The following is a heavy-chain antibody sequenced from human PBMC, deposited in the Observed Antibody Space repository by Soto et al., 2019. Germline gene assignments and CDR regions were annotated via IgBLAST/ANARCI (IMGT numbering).Heavy chain of an antibody. V-gene: IGHV3-53*01. CDR3: ARDGIAAAGPLDY. J-gene: IGHJ4*02. CDR2: IYSGGST. Sequence: GGSLRLSCAASGFTFSSYAMSWVRQAPGKGLEWVSVIYSGGSTYYADSVKGRFTISRDNSKNTLYLQMNSLRAEDTAVYYCARDGIAAAGPLDYWGQGTLVTVSS. D-gene: IGHD6-13*01. CDR1: GFTFSSYA.